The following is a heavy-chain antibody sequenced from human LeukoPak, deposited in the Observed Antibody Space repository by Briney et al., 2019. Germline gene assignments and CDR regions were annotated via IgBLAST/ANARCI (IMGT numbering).Heavy chain of an antibody. CDR3: ARDPGYSRPSSYGYFDT. CDR2: IKQDGSEK. D-gene: IGHD1-26*01. CDR1: GFTFSTYW. Sequence: GGSLRLSCTASGFTFSTYWMTWVRQAPGKGLEWVANIKQDGSEKYYVDSVRGRFTVSRDNAKNSLYLQMNSPRDEDTAVYYCARDPGYSRPSSYGYFDTGAREPWPPSPQ. J-gene: IGHJ4*02. V-gene: IGHV3-7*01.